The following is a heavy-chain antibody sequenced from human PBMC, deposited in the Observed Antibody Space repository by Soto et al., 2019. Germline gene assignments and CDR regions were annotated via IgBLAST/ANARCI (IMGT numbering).Heavy chain of an antibody. CDR2: ITATGDRT. CDR1: GFRFSSYS. V-gene: IGHV3-23*01. D-gene: IGHD3-22*01. Sequence: GGSLRLSCADSGFRFSSYSMSWVRQTPGKGLEWVAAITATGDRTYYADSVTGRFTISRDNSKKTHYLQMTSLRAEDTAMYYCATMNGYFEYWGKGTPVTISS. J-gene: IGHJ4*02. CDR3: ATMNGYFEY.